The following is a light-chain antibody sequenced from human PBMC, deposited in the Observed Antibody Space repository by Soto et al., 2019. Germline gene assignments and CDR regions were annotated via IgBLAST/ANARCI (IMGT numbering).Light chain of an antibody. Sequence: QSVLTQPPSVSGAPGQRVTISCTGSSSNIGAGYDVQWYQQLPGTAPKLLIYGNSNRPSGVPDRFSGSKSGTSASLAITGLQAEDEADYYCQSYDSSPSGWVFGGGTKVTVL. V-gene: IGLV1-40*01. CDR1: SSNIGAGYD. CDR3: QSYDSSPSGWV. CDR2: GNS. J-gene: IGLJ3*02.